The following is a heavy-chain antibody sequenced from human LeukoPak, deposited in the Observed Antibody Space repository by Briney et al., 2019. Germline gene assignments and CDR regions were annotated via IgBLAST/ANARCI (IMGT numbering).Heavy chain of an antibody. CDR2: ISSDGSNT. CDR1: GFTFSNFW. J-gene: IGHJ4*02. Sequence: SGGSLRLSCAASGFTFSNFWMYWVRQPPGKGLVWVSRISSDGSNTNYADSVKGRFTISRDNAKNTLYLQMDSLRAEDTAVYYCARVGEYDSFDYWGQGTLVTVSS. CDR3: ARVGEYDSFDY. D-gene: IGHD2/OR15-2a*01. V-gene: IGHV3-74*01.